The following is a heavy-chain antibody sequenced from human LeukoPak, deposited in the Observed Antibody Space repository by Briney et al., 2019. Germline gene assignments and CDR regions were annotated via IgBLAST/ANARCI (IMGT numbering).Heavy chain of an antibody. D-gene: IGHD1-26*01. Sequence: PSETLSLTCTVSGGSVSSGSYYWSWIRQPPGKGLEWIGYISYNGRTNYSPSLKSRVTVSADTSTNQFSLKLSSVTAADTAVYYCARTSSGSYLGYWGRGTLVTVSS. CDR3: ARTSSGSYLGY. V-gene: IGHV4-61*01. CDR1: GGSVSSGSYY. CDR2: ISYNGRT. J-gene: IGHJ4*02.